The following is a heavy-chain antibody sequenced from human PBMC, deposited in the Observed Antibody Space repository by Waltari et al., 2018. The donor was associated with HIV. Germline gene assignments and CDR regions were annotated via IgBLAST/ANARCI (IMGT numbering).Heavy chain of an antibody. CDR2: IYYSGST. D-gene: IGHD3-3*01. Sequence: QLQLQESGPGLVKPSETLSLTCTVSGGSISSSSYYWGWIRQPPGKGLEWIGSIYYSGSTYYNPSLKSRVTISVDTSKNQFSLKLSSVTAADTAVYYCARPETIFGVVIYYWGQGTLVTVSS. CDR3: ARPETIFGVVIYY. J-gene: IGHJ4*02. V-gene: IGHV4-39*01. CDR1: GGSISSSSYY.